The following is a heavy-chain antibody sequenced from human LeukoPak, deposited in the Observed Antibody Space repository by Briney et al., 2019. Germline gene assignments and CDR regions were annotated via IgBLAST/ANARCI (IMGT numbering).Heavy chain of an antibody. Sequence: GGSLRLSCAASGFTFSSYAMHWVRQAPGKGLEWAAVISYDGSNKYYADSVKGRFTISRDNSKNTLYLQMNSLRAEDTAVYYCARNIDSSSWYEPLDYWGQGTLVTVSS. CDR1: GFTFSSYA. CDR2: ISYDGSNK. D-gene: IGHD6-13*01. J-gene: IGHJ4*02. CDR3: ARNIDSSSWYEPLDY. V-gene: IGHV3-30-3*01.